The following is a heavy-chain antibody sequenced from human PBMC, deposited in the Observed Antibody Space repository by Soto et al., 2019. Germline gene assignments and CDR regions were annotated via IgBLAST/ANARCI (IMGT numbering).Heavy chain of an antibody. CDR2: ISTYKGNT. CDR1: GYTFTSYG. CDR3: ATRSPAFDY. Sequence: QVQLVQSGPEVKKPGASVKVSCKTSGYTFTSYGISWVRQAPGQGLEWMGWISTYKGNTNYAQKFQGRVTMTTDTSTSPAYMDLRSLRSDDTAVYYCATRSPAFDYWGQGTLVTVSS. J-gene: IGHJ4*02. V-gene: IGHV1-18*01.